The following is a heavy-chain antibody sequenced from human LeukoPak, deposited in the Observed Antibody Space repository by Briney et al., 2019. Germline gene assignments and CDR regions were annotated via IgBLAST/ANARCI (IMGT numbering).Heavy chain of an antibody. J-gene: IGHJ4*02. D-gene: IGHD2-15*01. CDR1: GFTFSSYA. Sequence: GRSLRLSCAASGFTFSSYAMHWVRQAPGKGLEWVSTISAGGDTTYYADSVKGRFTISRDNSKNTLYVQIKSVRADDTAIYYCAKGPRGDCSGGSCPGDSWGQGTLVTVSS. V-gene: IGHV3-23*01. CDR2: ISAGGDTT. CDR3: AKGPRGDCSGGSCPGDS.